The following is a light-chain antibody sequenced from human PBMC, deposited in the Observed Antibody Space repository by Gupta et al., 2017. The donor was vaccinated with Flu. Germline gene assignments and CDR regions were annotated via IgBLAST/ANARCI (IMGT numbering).Light chain of an antibody. V-gene: IGLV4-69*01. CDR1: SGHNTYA. Sequence: SGHNTYAIAWHQHQPEKGLRYLMKVSSDGSHTKGDGIPDRFSGSSSGAERYLVISNVQFEDEGDYHCQTWGTDIHLFGGGTKLTVL. J-gene: IGLJ3*02. CDR3: QTWGTDIHL. CDR2: VSSDGSH.